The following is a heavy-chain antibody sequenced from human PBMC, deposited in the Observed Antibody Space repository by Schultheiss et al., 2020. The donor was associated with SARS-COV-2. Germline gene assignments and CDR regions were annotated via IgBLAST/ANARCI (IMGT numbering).Heavy chain of an antibody. CDR3: GRGDGYKTIDY. J-gene: IGHJ4*02. V-gene: IGHV4-34*01. Sequence: SETLSLTCAVYGGSFSGYYWSWIRQPPGKGLEWIGEINHSGSTNYNPSLKSRVTLSVDTSKNQFSLKLSSVTAADTAVYYCGRGDGYKTIDYWGQGTLVTVSS. D-gene: IGHD5-24*01. CDR2: INHSGST. CDR1: GGSFSGYY.